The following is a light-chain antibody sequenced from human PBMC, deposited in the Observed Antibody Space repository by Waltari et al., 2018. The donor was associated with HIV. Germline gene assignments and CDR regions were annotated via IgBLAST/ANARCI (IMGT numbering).Light chain of an antibody. CDR1: SSDVGGYNY. CDR3: CSYAGSYSFV. CDR2: EVS. V-gene: IGLV2-11*01. J-gene: IGLJ1*01. Sequence: QSALTQPRSVSGSPGQSVTIPCTGTSSDVGGYNYASWYQQHPGKAPKPMIYEVSKRPSGVPDRFSGSKSGNTASLTISGLQAEDEAEYSCCSYAGSYSFVFGTGTKVTV.